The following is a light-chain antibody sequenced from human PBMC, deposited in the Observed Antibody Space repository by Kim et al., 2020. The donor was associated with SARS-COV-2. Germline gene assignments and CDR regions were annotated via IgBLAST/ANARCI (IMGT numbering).Light chain of an antibody. CDR2: GAS. CDR3: QQFNTWPPALT. CDR1: QSVNNN. V-gene: IGKV3-15*01. Sequence: EIVMTHSPATLSLSPGERATLSCRASQSVNNNLAWYQQKPGQAPRLLIYGASTRATGIPTRFSGSGSGTEFTLTIGSLQSEDFAVYYCQQFNTWPPALTFGGGTKLEI. J-gene: IGKJ4*01.